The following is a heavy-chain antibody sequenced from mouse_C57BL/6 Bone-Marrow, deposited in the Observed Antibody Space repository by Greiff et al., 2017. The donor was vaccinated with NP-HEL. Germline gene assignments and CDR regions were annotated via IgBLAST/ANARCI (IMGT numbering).Heavy chain of an antibody. CDR2: IYPRSGNT. V-gene: IGHV1-81*01. CDR1: GYTFTSYG. J-gene: IGHJ3*01. CDR3: DYYGSRFAY. D-gene: IGHD1-1*01. Sequence: QVQLQQSGAELVRPGASVKLSCKASGYTFTSYGISWVKQRTGQGLEWIGEIYPRSGNTYYNEKFKGKATLTADKSSSTAYMELRRLTSEDSAVYFCDYYGSRFAYWGQGTLVTVSA.